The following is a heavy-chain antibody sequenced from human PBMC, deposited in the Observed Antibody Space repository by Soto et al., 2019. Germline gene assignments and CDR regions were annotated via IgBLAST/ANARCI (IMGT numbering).Heavy chain of an antibody. V-gene: IGHV4-38-2*01. CDR2: IYHSGST. D-gene: IGHD5-18*01. CDR1: GYSISIGYY. CDR3: ARAAADEYSYVVNHFDY. J-gene: IGHJ4*02. Sequence: SETLSLTCAVSGYSISIGYYWVCIRQPPGKGLEWIGSIYHSGSTYYNPSLKSRVTISVDTSKNQFSLKLSSVTAADTAVYYCARAAADEYSYVVNHFDYWGQGNXVTVSS.